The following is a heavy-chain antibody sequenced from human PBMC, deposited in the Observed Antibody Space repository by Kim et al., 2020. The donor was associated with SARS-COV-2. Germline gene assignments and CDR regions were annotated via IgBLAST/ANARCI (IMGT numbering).Heavy chain of an antibody. J-gene: IGHJ6*03. V-gene: IGHV3-13*01. D-gene: IGHD6-13*01. CDR3: ARGRGSSWYDYYYYMDV. Sequence: VEGRFTISRENAKNSLYLQMNSLRAGDTAVYYCARGRGSSWYDYYYYMDVWGKGTTVSVSS.